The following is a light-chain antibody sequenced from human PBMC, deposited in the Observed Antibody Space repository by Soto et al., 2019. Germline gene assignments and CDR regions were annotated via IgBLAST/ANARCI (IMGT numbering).Light chain of an antibody. CDR1: QSVSSSY. V-gene: IGKV3-20*01. CDR3: QQFGSSFS. J-gene: IGKJ5*01. Sequence: EIVLTQSPGTLSLSPGERATLSCRASQSVSSSYLAWYQQKPGQAPRLLIYGASSRATGIPDRLSGSGSGTDFTLTISRLEPEDFALFYCQQFGSSFSFGQGTRLEIK. CDR2: GAS.